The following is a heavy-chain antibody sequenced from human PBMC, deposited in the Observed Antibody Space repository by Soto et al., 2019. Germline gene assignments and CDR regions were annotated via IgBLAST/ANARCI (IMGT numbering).Heavy chain of an antibody. Sequence: EVPLVESGGGLVQPGGSLRLSFAASGFTFSSYWMSWVRQAPGKGLEWVANIKQDGSEKYYVDSVKGRFTISRDNAKNSLYLQMNSLRAEDTAVYYCARDRLERAAMLWGYWYFDLWGRGTLVTVSS. D-gene: IGHD2-2*01. CDR1: GFTFSSYW. CDR2: IKQDGSEK. V-gene: IGHV3-7*01. J-gene: IGHJ2*01. CDR3: ARDRLERAAMLWGYWYFDL.